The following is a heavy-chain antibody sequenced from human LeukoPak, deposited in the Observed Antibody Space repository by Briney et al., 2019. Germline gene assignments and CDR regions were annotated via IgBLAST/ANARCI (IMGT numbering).Heavy chain of an antibody. CDR1: GFTFSSYG. Sequence: PGGSLRLSCAASGFTFSSYGMSWVRQAPGKGLEWVSGINWNGGSTGYADSVKGRFTISRDNAKNSLYLQMNSLRAEDTALYYCARDRSPSGSYYNPMDVWGKGTTVTVSS. CDR2: INWNGGST. J-gene: IGHJ6*04. V-gene: IGHV3-20*04. D-gene: IGHD3-10*01. CDR3: ARDRSPSGSYYNPMDV.